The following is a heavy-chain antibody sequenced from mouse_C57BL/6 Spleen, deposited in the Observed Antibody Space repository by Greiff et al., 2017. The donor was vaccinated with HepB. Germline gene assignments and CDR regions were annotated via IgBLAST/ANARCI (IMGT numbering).Heavy chain of an antibody. V-gene: IGHV1-64*01. CDR3: ARRDLLWYPFAY. CDR1: GYTFTSYW. Sequence: QVQLQQPGAELVKPGASVKLSCKASGYTFTSYWMHWVKQRPGQGLEWIGMIHPNSGSTNYNEKFKSKATLTVDKSSSTAYMQLSSLTSEDSAVYYCARRDLLWYPFAYWGQGTLVTVSA. D-gene: IGHD2-1*01. J-gene: IGHJ3*01. CDR2: IHPNSGST.